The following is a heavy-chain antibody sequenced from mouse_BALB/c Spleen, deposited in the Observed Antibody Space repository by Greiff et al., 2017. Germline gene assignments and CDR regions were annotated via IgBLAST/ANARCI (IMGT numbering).Heavy chain of an antibody. Sequence: EVKLVESGGGLVKPGGSLKLSCAASGFTFRDYYMYWVRQTPEKRLEWVATISDGGSYTYYPDSVKGRFTISRDNAKNNLYLQMSSLKSEDTAMYYCARDYDGTAFDYWGQGTTLTVSS. J-gene: IGHJ2*01. CDR2: ISDGGSYT. V-gene: IGHV5-4*02. D-gene: IGHD2-12*01. CDR3: ARDYDGTAFDY. CDR1: GFTFRDYY.